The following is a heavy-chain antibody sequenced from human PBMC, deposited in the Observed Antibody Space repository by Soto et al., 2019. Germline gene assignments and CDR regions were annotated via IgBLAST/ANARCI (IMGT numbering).Heavy chain of an antibody. CDR1: GGSISSGDYY. CDR2: IYYSGST. CDR3: ARVKGDYARQIDY. J-gene: IGHJ4*02. V-gene: IGHV4-30-4*01. D-gene: IGHD4-17*01. Sequence: SETLSLTCTVSGGSISSGDYYWSWIRQPPGKGLEWIGYIYYSGSTYYNPSLKSRVTISVDTSKNQFSLKLSSVTAADTAVYYCARVKGDYARQIDYWGQGTLVTVSS.